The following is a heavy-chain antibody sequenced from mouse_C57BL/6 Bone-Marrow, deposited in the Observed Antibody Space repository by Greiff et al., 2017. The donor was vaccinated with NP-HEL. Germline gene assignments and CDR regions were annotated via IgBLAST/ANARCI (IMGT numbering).Heavy chain of an antibody. V-gene: IGHV5-6*01. CDR3: ARRILRYSWYFDV. Sequence: EVKVVESGGDLVKPGGSLKLSCAASGFTFSSYGMSWVRQTPDKRLEWVATISSGGSYTYYPDSVKGRFTISRDNAKNTLYLQMSSLKSEDTAMYYCARRILRYSWYFDVWGTGTTVTVSS. CDR2: ISSGGSYT. D-gene: IGHD1-1*01. CDR1: GFTFSSYG. J-gene: IGHJ1*03.